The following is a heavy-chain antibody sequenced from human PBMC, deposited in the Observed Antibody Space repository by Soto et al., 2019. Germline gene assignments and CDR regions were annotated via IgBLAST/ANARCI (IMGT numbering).Heavy chain of an antibody. CDR2: IYYSGST. CDR3: ARVVYYGAARDY. V-gene: IGHV4-31*03. Sequence: SETLSLTCTVFGGSINSGGYYWNWIRQHPGKGLEWIGYIYYSGSTYYNPSLKSRVTISVDTSKNQFSLKLSSVTAADTAVYYCARVVYYGAARDYWGQGTLVTVSS. CDR1: GGSINSGGYY. D-gene: IGHD4-17*01. J-gene: IGHJ4*02.